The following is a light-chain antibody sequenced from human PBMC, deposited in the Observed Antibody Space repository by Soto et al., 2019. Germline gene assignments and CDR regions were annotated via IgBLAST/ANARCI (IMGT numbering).Light chain of an antibody. CDR2: GAS. J-gene: IGKJ1*01. V-gene: IGKV3-20*01. Sequence: EIVLTQSPGTLSLSPGERATLSCGASQSVTSNYLAWNQQKPGQAPRLLIFGASIRVKGIPDRFIGSGSGTDFTLTISRLEPEDFAVYYCQHYVTPLTTFGQGTKVEVK. CDR3: QHYVTPLTT. CDR1: QSVTSNY.